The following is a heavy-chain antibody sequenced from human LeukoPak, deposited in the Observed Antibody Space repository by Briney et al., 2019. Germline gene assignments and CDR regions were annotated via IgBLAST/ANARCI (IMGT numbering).Heavy chain of an antibody. CDR1: VYTFTYCD. D-gene: IGHD6-19*01. V-gene: IGHV1-8*01. J-gene: IGHJ4*02. Sequence: ASVTVSYKASVYTFTYCDINWVRQAPGQGLEWMGWMNPNSGNTGYGQSFQGRITMTRDISIGTAYMELSNLTSEDTAIYYCTRGSSGRRDNWGQGTLVTVSA. CDR2: MNPNSGNT. CDR3: TRGSSGRRDN.